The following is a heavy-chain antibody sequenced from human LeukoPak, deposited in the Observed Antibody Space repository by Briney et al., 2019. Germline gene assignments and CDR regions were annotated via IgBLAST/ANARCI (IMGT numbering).Heavy chain of an antibody. Sequence: GGSLRLSCAASGFTFSSCAMHWVRQAPGKGLEWVAVISYDGSNKYYADSVKGRFTISRDNSKNTLYLQMNSLRAEDTAVYYCARDSGYSGYDYPDYWGQGTLVTVSS. CDR1: GFTFSSCA. J-gene: IGHJ4*02. CDR2: ISYDGSNK. V-gene: IGHV3-30-3*01. CDR3: ARDSGYSGYDYPDY. D-gene: IGHD5-12*01.